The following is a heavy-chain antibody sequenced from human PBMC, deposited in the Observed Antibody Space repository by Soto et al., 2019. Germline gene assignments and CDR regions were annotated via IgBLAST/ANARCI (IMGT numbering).Heavy chain of an antibody. J-gene: IGHJ4*02. CDR2: ISGSGGTT. Sequence: EVQLLESGGGLVQPGRSRSLSGAASGLTFSNYAMSWVRQAPGQGLDWVSAISGSGGTTYYADSVKGRFTISRDNSKNTLFLQMNSLRAEDAAVYYCAKFFVETGSNSGWPWSFHYWGQGTLVTVSS. CDR3: AKFFVETGSNSGWPWSFHY. V-gene: IGHV3-23*01. D-gene: IGHD6-25*01. CDR1: GLTFSNYA.